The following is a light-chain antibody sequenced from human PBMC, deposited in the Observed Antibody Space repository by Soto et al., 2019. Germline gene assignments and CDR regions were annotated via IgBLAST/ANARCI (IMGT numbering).Light chain of an antibody. V-gene: IGKV1-5*03. CDR1: QSIDTA. Sequence: DIQMTQSPSTLSASVGDRVTITCRANQSIDTALAWYQQKPGKAPTLLLYRASNLESGVPSRFSGSGSGTEFTLAISSLQPDDFATYYCQQYGRFLTFGQGTKLEIK. CDR3: QQYGRFLT. J-gene: IGKJ2*01. CDR2: RAS.